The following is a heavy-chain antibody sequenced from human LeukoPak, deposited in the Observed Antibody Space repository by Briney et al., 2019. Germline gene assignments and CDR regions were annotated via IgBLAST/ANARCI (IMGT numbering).Heavy chain of an antibody. Sequence: GGSLRLSCAASGFTFSSYAMSWVRQAPGKGLEWVSAISGSGGSTYYADSVKGRFTISRDNSKNTLYLQMNSLRAEDTAVYYCAKDPIALRVEMATIGYYFDYWGQGTLVTVSS. J-gene: IGHJ4*02. V-gene: IGHV3-23*01. CDR1: GFTFSSYA. CDR3: AKDPIALRVEMATIGYYFDY. CDR2: ISGSGGST. D-gene: IGHD5-24*01.